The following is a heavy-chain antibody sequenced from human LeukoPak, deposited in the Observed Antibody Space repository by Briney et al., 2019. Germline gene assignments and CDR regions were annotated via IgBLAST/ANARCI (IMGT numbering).Heavy chain of an antibody. V-gene: IGHV1-18*01. D-gene: IGHD6-13*01. J-gene: IGHJ6*02. CDR3: ARDWGALYSSSDYGMDV. CDR1: GYTFTSYG. CDR2: ISAYNGNT. Sequence: GASVKVSCKASGYTFTSYGISWVRQAPGQGLEWMGWISAYNGNTNYAQKLQGRVTMTTDTSTSTAYMELRSLRSDDTAVYYCARDWGALYSSSDYGMDVWGQGTTVTVSS.